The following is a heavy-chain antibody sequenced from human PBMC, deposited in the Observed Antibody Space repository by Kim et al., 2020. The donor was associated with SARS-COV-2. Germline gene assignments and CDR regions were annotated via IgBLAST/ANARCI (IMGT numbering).Heavy chain of an antibody. J-gene: IGHJ4*02. CDR3: VRDIVPAGITMRVVAEFDY. CDR2: ISYDGSNK. Sequence: GGSLRLSCAASGFTFSRYGMHWVRQAPGKGLEWVAVISYDGSNKYYADSVKGRFTISRDNSKNTLYLQMNSLRAEDTAVYYCVRDIVPAGITMRVVAEFDYWGQGTLVTVSS. CDR1: GFTFSRYG. V-gene: IGHV3-30-3*01. D-gene: IGHD3-22*01.